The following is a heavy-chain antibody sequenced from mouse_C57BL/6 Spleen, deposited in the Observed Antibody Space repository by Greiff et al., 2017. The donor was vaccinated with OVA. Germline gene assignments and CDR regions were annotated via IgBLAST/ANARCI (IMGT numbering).Heavy chain of an antibody. J-gene: IGHJ4*01. CDR1: GYTFTSYW. D-gene: IGHD2-4*01. V-gene: IGHV1-52*01. CDR3: ARSDYDPDYYAMDY. CDR2: IDPSDSET. Sequence: QVQLQQPGAELVRPGSSVKLSCKASGYTFTSYWMHWVKQRPIQGLEWIGNIDPSDSETHYNQKFKDKATLTVDKSSSTAYMQLSSLTSEDSAVYYCARSDYDPDYYAMDYWGQGTSVTVSS.